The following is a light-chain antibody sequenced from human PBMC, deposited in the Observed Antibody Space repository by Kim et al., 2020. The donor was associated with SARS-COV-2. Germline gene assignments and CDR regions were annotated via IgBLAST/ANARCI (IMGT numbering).Light chain of an antibody. CDR1: SRHSSYA. J-gene: IGLJ2*01. Sequence: QLVLTQSPSASASLGASVKLTCTLSSRHSSYAIAWHQQQPEKGPRYLMKLNSDGSHSKGDGIPDRFSGSSSGAERYLTISSLQSEDEADYYCQTWGTVVFGGGTQLTVL. V-gene: IGLV4-69*01. CDR2: LNSDGSH. CDR3: QTWGTVV.